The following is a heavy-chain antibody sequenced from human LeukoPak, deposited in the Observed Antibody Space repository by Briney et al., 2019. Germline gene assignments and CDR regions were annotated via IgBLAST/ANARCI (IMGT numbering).Heavy chain of an antibody. J-gene: IGHJ6*02. CDR2: ISSSSSYI. CDR1: GFTFSTYS. V-gene: IGHV3-21*01. Sequence: GGSLRLSCAASGFTFSTYSMNWVRQAPGKGLKAFSAISSSSSYIYYADTVKGRFTISRDNDKNSLYLQMNSLRAEDTAVYYCARDAYYDSSGYYYTPYYYYYGMDVWGQGTTVTVSS. CDR3: ARDAYYDSSGYYYTPYYYYYGMDV. D-gene: IGHD3-22*01.